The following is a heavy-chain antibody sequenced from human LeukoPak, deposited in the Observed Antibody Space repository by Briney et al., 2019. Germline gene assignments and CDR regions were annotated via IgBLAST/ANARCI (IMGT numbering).Heavy chain of an antibody. D-gene: IGHD6-19*01. Sequence: SETLSLTCAVYGGSFSGYYWSWIRQPPGKGLEWIGEINHSGSTNYNPSLKSRVTISVGTSKNQFSLKLSSVTAADTAVYYCARGSSSGWNYWGQGTLVTVSS. J-gene: IGHJ4*02. V-gene: IGHV4-34*01. CDR1: GGSFSGYY. CDR3: ARGSSSGWNY. CDR2: INHSGST.